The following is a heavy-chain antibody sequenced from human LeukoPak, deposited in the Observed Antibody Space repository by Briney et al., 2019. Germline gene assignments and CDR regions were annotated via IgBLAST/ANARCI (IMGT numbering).Heavy chain of an antibody. CDR1: GYTFTSYG. D-gene: IGHD3-22*01. J-gene: IGHJ3*02. CDR2: ISAYNGNT. CDR3: ARDTPNYDSSGYRSDAFDI. V-gene: IGHV1-18*01. Sequence: ASVKVSCKASGYTFTSYGISWVRQAPGQGLKWMGWISAYNGNTNYAQKLQGRVTMTTDTPTSTAYMELRSLRSDDTAVYYCARDTPNYDSSGYRSDAFDIWGQGTMVTVSS.